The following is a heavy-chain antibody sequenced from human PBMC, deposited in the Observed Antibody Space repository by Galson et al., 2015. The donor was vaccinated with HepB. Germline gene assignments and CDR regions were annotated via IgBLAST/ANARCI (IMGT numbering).Heavy chain of an antibody. CDR2: IWYDGNNK. V-gene: IGHV3-33*01. J-gene: IGHJ3*02. CDR1: GFTFSTYG. Sequence: SLRLSCAASGFTFSTYGMHWVRQAPGKGLEWVAIIWYDGNNKYYADSVKGRFTISRDNSKNTLYLQMNSLRAEDTAVYYCARDNRPGIAVAGDTPGAFDIWGQGTMVTVSS. CDR3: ARDNRPGIAVAGDTPGAFDI. D-gene: IGHD6-19*01.